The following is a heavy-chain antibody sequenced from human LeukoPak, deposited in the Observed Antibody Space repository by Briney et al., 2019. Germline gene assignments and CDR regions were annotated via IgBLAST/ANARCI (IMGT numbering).Heavy chain of an antibody. CDR2: IKQDGSEK. CDR1: GFTFSSYW. Sequence: QSGGSLRLSCAVSGFTFSSYWMSWVRQAPGKGLEWVANIKQDGSEKYYVDSVKGRFTISRDNAKNSLYLQMNSLRAEDTAVYYCARGGGTSYPFDYWGQGTLVTVSS. D-gene: IGHD2-2*01. CDR3: ARGGGTSYPFDY. J-gene: IGHJ4*02. V-gene: IGHV3-7*01.